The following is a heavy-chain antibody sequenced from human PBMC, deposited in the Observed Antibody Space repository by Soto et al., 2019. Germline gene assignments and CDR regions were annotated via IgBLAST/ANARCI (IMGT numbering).Heavy chain of an antibody. CDR2: IKEDGSEK. Sequence: EVQLVESGGGLVQPGGSLRLSCAVSGFTFNRHWMSWVRQTPGKGLEWVASIKEDGSEKSYVDSVKGRFTISRDNAKNSLFLQMNSLRVEDTAVYYCVRTGWNPPDSLGQGTLVTVSS. J-gene: IGHJ4*02. CDR3: VRTGWNPPDS. V-gene: IGHV3-7*01. D-gene: IGHD1-1*01. CDR1: GFTFNRHW.